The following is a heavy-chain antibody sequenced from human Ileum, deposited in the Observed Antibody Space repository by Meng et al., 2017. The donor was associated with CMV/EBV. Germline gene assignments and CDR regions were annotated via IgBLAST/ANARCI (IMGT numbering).Heavy chain of an antibody. CDR1: DASFSDFY. D-gene: IGHD1-14*01. J-gene: IGHJ4*02. CDR3: ARGRDNHKGGVH. Sequence: WGAGLLKPSETLSLTCDVYDASFSDFYWSWTRHLPGKGLEWIGEIHPSGSTHYNPSLESRVSISVHMSNNQFSLKVSSVTAADTAVYYCARGRDNHKGGVHWGQGTLVTVSS. V-gene: IGHV4-34*01. CDR2: IHPSGST.